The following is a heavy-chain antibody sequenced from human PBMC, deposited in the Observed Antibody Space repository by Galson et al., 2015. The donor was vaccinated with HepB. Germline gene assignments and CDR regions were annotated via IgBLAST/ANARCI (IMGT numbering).Heavy chain of an antibody. J-gene: IGHJ6*02. CDR1: GYTFTSYA. D-gene: IGHD3-10*01. V-gene: IGHV7-4-1*02. Sequence: SVKVSCKASGYTFTSYAMNWVRQAPGQGLEWMGWINTNTGNPTYAQGFTGRFVFSLDTSVSTAYLQISSLKAEDTAVYYCARNLRPMVRENYYYYGMDVWGQGTTVTVSS. CDR3: ARNLRPMVRENYYYYGMDV. CDR2: INTNTGNP.